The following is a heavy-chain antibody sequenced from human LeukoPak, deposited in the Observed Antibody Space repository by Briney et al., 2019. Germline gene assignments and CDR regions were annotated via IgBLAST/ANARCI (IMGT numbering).Heavy chain of an antibody. V-gene: IGHV3-15*01. CDR1: GFTFSAAW. Sequence: GGSLRLSCVASGFTFSAAWMTWVRQAPGKGLECVGRIKSRTDGGTTDYATPVKGRFAISRDDSKNTLYLQMNSLKIEDTGVYYCTTVGSSWGFDYWGQGTLVIVSS. J-gene: IGHJ4*02. D-gene: IGHD6-13*01. CDR3: TTVGSSWGFDY. CDR2: IKSRTDGGTT.